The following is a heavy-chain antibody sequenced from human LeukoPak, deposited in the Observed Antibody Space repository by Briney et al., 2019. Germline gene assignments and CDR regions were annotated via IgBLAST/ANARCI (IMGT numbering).Heavy chain of an antibody. CDR1: GFTFNRYW. Sequence: PGGSLRLSCAASGFTFNRYWMNWVRQAPGKGLEWVANIDQDRSETFLVDSVKGRFTISRDNAKNSLFLQMNSLRAEDTAVYYCGRGGNYPDYWGQGTLVTVSS. V-gene: IGHV3-7*03. J-gene: IGHJ4*02. CDR3: GRGGNYPDY. D-gene: IGHD1-7*01. CDR2: IDQDRSET.